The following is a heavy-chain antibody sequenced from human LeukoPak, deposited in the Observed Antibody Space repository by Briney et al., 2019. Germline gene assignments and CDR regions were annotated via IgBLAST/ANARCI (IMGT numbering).Heavy chain of an antibody. CDR3: AREPQYCTNGVCYTYFDY. CDR2: ISAYNGNT. J-gene: IGHJ4*02. CDR1: GYTFTSYG. V-gene: IGHV1-18*01. Sequence: ASVKVSCKASGYTFTSYGISWVRQAPGQGLEWMGWISAYNGNTNYGQKLEGRVTMTTDTSTSPAYMELRSLRSDDTAVYYCAREPQYCTNGVCYTYFDYWGQGTLVTVSS. D-gene: IGHD2-8*01.